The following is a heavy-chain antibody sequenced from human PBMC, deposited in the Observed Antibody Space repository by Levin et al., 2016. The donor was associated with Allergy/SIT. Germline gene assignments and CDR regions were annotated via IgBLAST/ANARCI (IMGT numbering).Heavy chain of an antibody. CDR3: ARHLYVEGGYSSSWLEFDY. Sequence: VRQAPGKGLEWMGRIDPSDSYTNYSPSFQGHVTISADKSISTAYLQWSSLKASDTAMYYCARHLYVEGGYSSSWLEFDYWGQGTLVTVSS. CDR2: IDPSDSYT. J-gene: IGHJ4*02. V-gene: IGHV5-10-1*01. D-gene: IGHD6-13*01.